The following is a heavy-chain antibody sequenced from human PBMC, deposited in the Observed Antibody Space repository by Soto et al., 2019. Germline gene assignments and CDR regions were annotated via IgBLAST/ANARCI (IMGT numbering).Heavy chain of an antibody. V-gene: IGHV4-31*03. D-gene: IGHD4-17*01. J-gene: IGHJ6*01. CDR1: GFSISSGGYY. CDR2: IYYSGST. CDR3: ESAHPATVYPYYYNYYGMDF. Sequence: SETLSLTCTVSGFSISSGGYYWSWIRQHPGKGLEWIGYIYYSGSTYYNPSLKSRVTISVDTSKNQFSLKLSSVTAADTAVYSCESAHPATVYPYYYNYYGMDFWGQGTTVTVCS.